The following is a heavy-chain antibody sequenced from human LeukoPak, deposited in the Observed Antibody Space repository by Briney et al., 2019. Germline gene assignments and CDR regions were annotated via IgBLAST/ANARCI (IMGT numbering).Heavy chain of an antibody. CDR1: GFTFSSYS. Sequence: PGGSLRLSCAASGFTFSSYSMNWVRQAPGKGLEWVSSISSSSSYIYYADSVKGRFTISRDNAKSSLYLQMNSLRAEDTAVYYCARVRGGSSSWSWRGRYSRYMDVWGKGTTVTVSS. CDR2: ISSSSSYI. V-gene: IGHV3-21*01. CDR3: ARVRGGSSSWSWRGRYSRYMDV. D-gene: IGHD6-13*01. J-gene: IGHJ6*03.